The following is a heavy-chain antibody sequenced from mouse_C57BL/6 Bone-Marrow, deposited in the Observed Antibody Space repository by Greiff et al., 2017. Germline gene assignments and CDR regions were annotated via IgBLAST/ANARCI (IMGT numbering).Heavy chain of an antibody. CDR1: GFTFSDYG. D-gene: IGHD1-1*01. V-gene: IGHV5-15*01. J-gene: IGHJ3*01. CDR2: ISNLAYSI. CDR3: ARQGYYGSSFPFAY. Sequence: EVQVVESGGGLVQPGGSLKLSCAASGFTFSDYGMAWVRQAPRKGPEWVAFISNLAYSIYYADTVTGRFTISRENAKNTLYLEMSSLRSEDTAMYYCARQGYYGSSFPFAYWGQGTLVTVSA.